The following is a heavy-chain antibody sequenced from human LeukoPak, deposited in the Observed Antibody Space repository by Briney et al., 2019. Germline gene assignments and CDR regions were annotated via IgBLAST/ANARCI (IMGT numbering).Heavy chain of an antibody. J-gene: IGHJ4*02. Sequence: PGGSLRLSCAASGFTFSSYEMNWVRQAPGKGLEWVSYISSSGGTIYYADSVKGRFTISRDNAKNSLYLQMNSLRAEDTAVYYCARGWISDSFDYWGQGTLVTVSS. CDR2: ISSSGGTI. CDR1: GFTFSSYE. CDR3: ARGWISDSFDY. V-gene: IGHV3-48*03. D-gene: IGHD5-12*01.